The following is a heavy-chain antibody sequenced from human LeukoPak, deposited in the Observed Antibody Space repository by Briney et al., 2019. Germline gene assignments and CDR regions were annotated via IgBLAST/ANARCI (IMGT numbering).Heavy chain of an antibody. CDR1: GFTVSSKY. V-gene: IGHV3-53*01. CDR3: ARGPPYDRFDY. CDR2: IYSGGST. J-gene: IGHJ4*02. D-gene: IGHD3-22*01. Sequence: PGESLRLSCAASGFTVSSKYMSWVRQAPGKGLEWVSVIYSGGSTYYADSVKGRFTISRDNSKNTLYLQMNSLRAEDTAVYHCARGPPYDRFDYWGQGTLVTVSS.